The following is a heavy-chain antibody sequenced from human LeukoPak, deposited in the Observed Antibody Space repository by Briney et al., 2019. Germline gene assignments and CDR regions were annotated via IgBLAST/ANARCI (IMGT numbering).Heavy chain of an antibody. CDR2: INPNSGGT. Sequence: ASVKVSCKAFGYTFTSNYMHWVRQAPGQGPEWMGWINPNSGGTNYAQKFQGRVTMTRDTSISTAYMELSRLRSDDTAVYYCARGPRITMIVVAAGFPSFDPWGQGTLVTVSS. J-gene: IGHJ5*02. CDR3: ARGPRITMIVVAAGFPSFDP. V-gene: IGHV1-2*02. CDR1: GYTFTSNY. D-gene: IGHD3-22*01.